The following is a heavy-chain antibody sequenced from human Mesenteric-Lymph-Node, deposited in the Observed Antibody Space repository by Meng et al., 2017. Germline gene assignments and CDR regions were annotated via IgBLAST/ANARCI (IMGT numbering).Heavy chain of an antibody. CDR1: GYTFTSYG. CDR3: ARDRFMTTVTTPPGY. Sequence: ASVKVSCKASGYTFTSYGISWVRQAPGQGLEWMGWISAYNGNTNYAQKLQGRITMTTDTSTSTAYMELRSLRSDNTAVYYCARDRFMTTVTTPPGYWGQETLVTVSS. J-gene: IGHJ4*02. CDR2: ISAYNGNT. V-gene: IGHV1-18*01. D-gene: IGHD4-17*01.